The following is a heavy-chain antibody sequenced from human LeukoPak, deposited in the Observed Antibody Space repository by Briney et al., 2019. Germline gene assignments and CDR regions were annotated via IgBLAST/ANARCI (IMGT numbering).Heavy chain of an antibody. J-gene: IGHJ6*02. D-gene: IGHD2-8*01. CDR2: IAYDGSNK. CDR1: GFTFSSYG. CDR3: ARPNEGYYYYSGVGV. V-gene: IGHV3-30*03. Sequence: PGGSLRLSCAASGFTFSSYGMHWVRQAPGKGLEWVAIIAYDGSNKYYADPVKGRFVISRDNSKNTLYLQMNSLRAEDTAVYYCARPNEGYYYYSGVGVWGQGTTVTVSS.